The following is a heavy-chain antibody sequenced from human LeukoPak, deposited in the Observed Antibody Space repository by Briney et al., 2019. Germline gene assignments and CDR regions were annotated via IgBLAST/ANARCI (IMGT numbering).Heavy chain of an antibody. D-gene: IGHD3-9*01. V-gene: IGHV4-4*07. J-gene: IGHJ6*03. Sequence: SETLSLTCAVYGGSFSGYYWSWIRQPAGKGLEWIGRIYTSGSTNYNPSLKSRVTMSVDTSRDQFSLKLSSVTAADTAVYYCARDVPQYYDILTGYYTSLYYYYMDVWGKGTTVTISS. CDR1: GGSFSGYY. CDR3: ARDVPQYYDILTGYYTSLYYYYMDV. CDR2: IYTSGST.